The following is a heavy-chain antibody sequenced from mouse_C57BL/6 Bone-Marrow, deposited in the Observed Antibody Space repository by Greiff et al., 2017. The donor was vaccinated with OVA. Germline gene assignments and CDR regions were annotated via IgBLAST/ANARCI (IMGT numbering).Heavy chain of an antibody. J-gene: IGHJ3*01. V-gene: IGHV1-80*01. Sequence: QVQLQHSGAELVKPGASVKISCKASGYAFSSYWMNWVEQRPGKGLEWIGQIYPGDGDTNYNGKFKGKATLTADKSSSTAYMQLSILSSEDTAVYFCARGAYWGQGTLVTVSA. CDR2: IYPGDGDT. CDR1: GYAFSSYW. CDR3: ARGAY.